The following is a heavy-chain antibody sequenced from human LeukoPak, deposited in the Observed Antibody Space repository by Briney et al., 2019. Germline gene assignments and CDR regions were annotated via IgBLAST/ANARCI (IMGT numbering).Heavy chain of an antibody. J-gene: IGHJ6*02. Sequence: PSETLSLTCAVYGGSFSGYYWSWIRQPPGKGLEWIGEINHSGGTNYNPSLKSRVTISVDTSKNQFSLKLSSVTAADTAVYYCATASVMVPLYYYYGMDVWGQGTTVTVSS. V-gene: IGHV4-34*01. CDR1: GGSFSGYY. D-gene: IGHD2-8*01. CDR2: INHSGGT. CDR3: ATASVMVPLYYYYGMDV.